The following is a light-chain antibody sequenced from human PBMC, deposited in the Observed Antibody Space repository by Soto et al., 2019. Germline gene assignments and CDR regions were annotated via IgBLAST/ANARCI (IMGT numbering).Light chain of an antibody. Sequence: EILMTQSPLTLSVSPGEGATLSCRASQNINSNLAWYQQRPGQAPRVLIYGASSRASGIPDRFSGSGSGTDFTLTINRLEPXDXXXXXCQQYKDWPPLTFGGGTRVXSK. V-gene: IGKV3D-15*01. CDR3: QQYKDWPPLT. CDR1: QNINSN. CDR2: GAS. J-gene: IGKJ4*01.